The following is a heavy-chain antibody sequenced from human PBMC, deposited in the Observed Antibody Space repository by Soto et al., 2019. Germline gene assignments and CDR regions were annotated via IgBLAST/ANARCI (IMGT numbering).Heavy chain of an antibody. CDR2: IYHSGST. CDR1: SGSISTANW. V-gene: IGHV4-4*02. J-gene: IGHJ4*02. CDR3: ARRGGGVVLTATTPFDY. Sequence: QVPLQESGPRLVRPSGTLSLTCPVSSGSISTANWWGWVRQPPGRGLEWIGEIYHSGSTNYNLSLKSRVTLSVDKSKNQFSLRLSSVTAADTAMYYCARRGGGVVLTATTPFDYWGQGTLVTVSS. D-gene: IGHD2-21*02.